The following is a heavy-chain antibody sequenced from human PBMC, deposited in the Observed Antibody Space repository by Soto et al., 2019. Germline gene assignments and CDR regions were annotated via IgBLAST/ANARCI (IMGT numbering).Heavy chain of an antibody. V-gene: IGHV3-30-3*01. D-gene: IGHD3-9*01. CDR2: ISYDGSNK. J-gene: IGHJ4*02. CDR1: GFTFSSYA. CDR3: ARDCWDHLLPFFDWLIPFDF. Sequence: GGSLRLSCAASGFTFSSYAMHWVRQAPGKGLEWVAVISYDGSNKYYADSVKGRFTISRDNSKNTLYLQMNSLRAEDTAVYYYARDCWDHLLPFFDWLIPFDFLGQGT.